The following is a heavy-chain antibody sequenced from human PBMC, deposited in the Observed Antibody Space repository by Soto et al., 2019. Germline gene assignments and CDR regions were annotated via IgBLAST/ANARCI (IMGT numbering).Heavy chain of an antibody. D-gene: IGHD4-17*01. Sequence: ETLTISCKGSGYIFTSYWIGWVRQIPGKGLEWMGIIYPGDSDTRYSPSFQGQVTISADKSISTAYLQWSSLKASDTAMYYCARLVGGDYRCYGMDVWRQETTVTGSS. V-gene: IGHV5-51*01. CDR2: IYPGDSDT. J-gene: IGHJ6*02. CDR3: ARLVGGDYRCYGMDV. CDR1: GYIFTSYW.